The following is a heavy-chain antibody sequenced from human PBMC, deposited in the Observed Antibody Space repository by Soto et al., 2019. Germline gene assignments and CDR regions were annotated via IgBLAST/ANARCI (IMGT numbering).Heavy chain of an antibody. CDR2: IYYSGST. CDR3: ARWARWFDP. CDR1: GGSISSSSYY. V-gene: IGHV4-39*01. J-gene: IGHJ5*02. Sequence: SETLSLTCTVSGGSISSSSYYWGWIRQPPGKGLEWIGSIYYSGSTYYNPSLKSRVTISVDTSKNQFSLKLSSVTAADTAVYYCARWARWFDPWGQGTLVTVSS.